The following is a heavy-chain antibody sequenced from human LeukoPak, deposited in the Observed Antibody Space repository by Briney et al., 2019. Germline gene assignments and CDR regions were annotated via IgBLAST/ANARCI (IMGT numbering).Heavy chain of an antibody. CDR1: GFTFSSYS. Sequence: GGSLRLSCAASGFTFSSYSMNWVRQAPGKGLEWVSFISSSSSYIYYADSVKGRFTISRDNAKNSLYLQMNSLRAEDTAVYYCAREGGEWELLRTFDYWGQGTLVTVSS. CDR3: AREGGEWELLRTFDY. CDR2: ISSSSSYI. J-gene: IGHJ4*02. V-gene: IGHV3-21*01. D-gene: IGHD1-26*01.